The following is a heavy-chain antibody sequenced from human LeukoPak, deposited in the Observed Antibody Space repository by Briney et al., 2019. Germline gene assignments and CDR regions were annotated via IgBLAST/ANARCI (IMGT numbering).Heavy chain of an antibody. CDR3: LPGTGY. CDR2: INPDGSEK. CDR1: GFTFSSYW. D-gene: IGHD6-13*01. J-gene: IGHJ4*02. Sequence: GGSLKPSCAASGFTFSSYWMNWVRQAPGKGLEWVANINPDGSEKYYVDSVKGRFSISRDNANNLLYLQMNSLRAADTAVYYCLPGTGYWGQGTLVTVSS. V-gene: IGHV3-7*01.